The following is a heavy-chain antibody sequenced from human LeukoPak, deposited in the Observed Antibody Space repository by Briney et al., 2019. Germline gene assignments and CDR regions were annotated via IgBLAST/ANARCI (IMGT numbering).Heavy chain of an antibody. D-gene: IGHD3-10*02. CDR3: AELGITMIGGV. V-gene: IGHV3-21*01. J-gene: IGHJ6*04. Sequence: GGSLRLSSAASGFTFSNYRMNWVRQAPGKGLEWVSSISTSSIYIYYADSLKGRFTISRDNAKNSLYLQMNSLRAEDTAVYYCAELGITMIGGVWGKGTTVTISS. CDR2: ISTSSIYI. CDR1: GFTFSNYR.